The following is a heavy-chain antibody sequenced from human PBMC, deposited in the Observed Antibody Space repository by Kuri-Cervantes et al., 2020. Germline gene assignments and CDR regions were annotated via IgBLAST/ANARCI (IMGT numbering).Heavy chain of an antibody. CDR2: ISSNGGST. CDR1: GFTFSSYA. D-gene: IGHD3-3*01. CDR3: AREGPGTYYDFWSGYYTRRYGMDV. V-gene: IGHV3-64*01. J-gene: IGHJ6*02. Sequence: GESLKISCAASGFTFSSYAMHWVRQAPGKGLEYVSAISSNGGSTYYANSVKGRFTISRDNSKNTLYLQMGSLRAEDTAVYYCAREGPGTYYDFWSGYYTRRYGMDVWGQGTTVTVSS.